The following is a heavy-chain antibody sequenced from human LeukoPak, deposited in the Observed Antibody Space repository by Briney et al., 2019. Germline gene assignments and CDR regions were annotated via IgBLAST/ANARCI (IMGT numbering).Heavy chain of an antibody. J-gene: IGHJ3*02. CDR1: GFTFSTYS. V-gene: IGHV3-21*01. CDR3: ARVRRGKNAFDI. CDR2: ISSSSYYI. D-gene: IGHD3-10*01. Sequence: GGSLRLSCEASGFTFSTYSMNWVRQAPGKGLEWVSSISSSSYYICYADSVKGRFTISRDNAKNSLYLQMNSLRAEDTAVYYCARVRRGKNAFDIWGQGTMVTVSS.